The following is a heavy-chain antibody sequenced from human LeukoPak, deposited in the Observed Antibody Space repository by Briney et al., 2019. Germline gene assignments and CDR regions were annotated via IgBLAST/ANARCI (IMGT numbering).Heavy chain of an antibody. Sequence: SVKVSCKASGGTFSSYAISWVRQAPGLGLEWMGGIIPIFGTANYAQKFQGRVTITTDESTSTAYMELGSLRSEDTAVYYCARGDSSSWYMIGLLDPWGQGTLVTVSS. J-gene: IGHJ5*02. CDR2: IIPIFGTA. CDR3: ARGDSSSWYMIGLLDP. CDR1: GGTFSSYA. V-gene: IGHV1-69*05. D-gene: IGHD6-13*01.